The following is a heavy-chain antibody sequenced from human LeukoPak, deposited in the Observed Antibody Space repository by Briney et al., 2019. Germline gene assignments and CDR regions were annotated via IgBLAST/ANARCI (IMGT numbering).Heavy chain of an antibody. CDR2: IIPLLATT. V-gene: IGHV1-69*04. Sequence: SVKVSCKASGGTFGIDALSWVRQAPGPGLEWMGRIIPLLATTNYAQRFQGRVTITADKSTSTAYMELSGLRSDDTAMYYCARDSRDYGDYVSHDAFDIWGQGTKVTVSS. J-gene: IGHJ3*02. CDR1: GGTFGIDA. CDR3: ARDSRDYGDYVSHDAFDI. D-gene: IGHD4-17*01.